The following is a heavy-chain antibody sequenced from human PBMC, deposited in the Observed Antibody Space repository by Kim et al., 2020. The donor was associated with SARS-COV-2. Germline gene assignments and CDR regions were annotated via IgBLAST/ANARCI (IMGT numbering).Heavy chain of an antibody. D-gene: IGHD5-12*01. J-gene: IGHJ6*02. CDR3: ARDRGIVATMVYYYYYYGMDV. V-gene: IGHV3-74*01. CDR2: INSDGSST. Sequence: GGSLRLSCAASGFTFSSYWMHWVRQAPGKGLVWVSRINSDGSSTSYADSVKGRFTISRDNAKNTLYLQMNSLRAEDTAVNYCARDRGIVATMVYYYYYYGMDVWGQGTTVTVSS. CDR1: GFTFSSYW.